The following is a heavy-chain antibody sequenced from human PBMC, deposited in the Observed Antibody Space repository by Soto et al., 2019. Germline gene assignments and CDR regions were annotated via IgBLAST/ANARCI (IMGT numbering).Heavy chain of an antibody. CDR3: AKDHYILTGDFPDHRGAFDI. V-gene: IGHV3-23*01. CDR1: GFTFSSYA. CDR2: ISGSGGST. J-gene: IGHJ3*02. D-gene: IGHD3-9*01. Sequence: GGSLRLSCAASGFTFSSYAMSWVRQAPGKGLEWVSAISGSGGSTYYADSVKGRFTISRDNSKNTLYLQMNSLRAEDTAVYYCAKDHYILTGDFPDHRGAFDIWGQGTMVTVSS.